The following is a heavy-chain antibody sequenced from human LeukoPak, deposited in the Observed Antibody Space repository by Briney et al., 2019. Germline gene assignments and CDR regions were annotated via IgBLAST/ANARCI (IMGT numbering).Heavy chain of an antibody. CDR3: ANPVAAADPFDY. Sequence: GGSLRLSCAASGFTFSSYAMSWVRQAPGKGLEWVSAISGSGGSTYYADSVKGRFTISRDNSKTTLYLQMNSLRAEDTAVYYCANPVAAADPFDYWGQGTLVTVSS. J-gene: IGHJ4*02. CDR2: ISGSGGST. V-gene: IGHV3-23*01. CDR1: GFTFSSYA. D-gene: IGHD6-13*01.